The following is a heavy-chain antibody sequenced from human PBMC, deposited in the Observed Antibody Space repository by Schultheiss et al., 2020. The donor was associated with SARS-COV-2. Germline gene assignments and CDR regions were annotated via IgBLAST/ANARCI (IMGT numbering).Heavy chain of an antibody. CDR2: IYYSGST. CDR3: ARRIAARPGDAFDI. D-gene: IGHD6-6*01. V-gene: IGHV4-61*10. J-gene: IGHJ3*02. Sequence: SETLSLTCTVSGGSISSGGYYWSWIRQPAGKGLEWIGYIYYSGSTNYNPSLKSRVTISVDTSKNQFSLKLSSVTAADTAVYYCARRIAARPGDAFDIWGQGTMVTVSS. CDR1: GGSISSGGYY.